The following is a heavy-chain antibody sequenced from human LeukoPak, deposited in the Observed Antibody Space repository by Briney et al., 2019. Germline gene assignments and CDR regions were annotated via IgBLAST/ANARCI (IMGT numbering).Heavy chain of an antibody. CDR3: ARIPPRDY. CDR1: GGSFSGYY. V-gene: IGHV4-34*01. J-gene: IGHJ4*02. Sequence: SETLSLTCTVYGGSFSGYYWSWIRQPPGKGLEWIGVINHSGSTNYNPSLKSRVTISVDTSKNQFSLKLSSVTAADTAVYYCARIPPRDYWGQGTLVTVSS. CDR2: INHSGST.